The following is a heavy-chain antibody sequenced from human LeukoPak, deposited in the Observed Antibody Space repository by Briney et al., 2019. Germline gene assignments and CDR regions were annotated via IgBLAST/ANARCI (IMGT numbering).Heavy chain of an antibody. CDR1: GFTFSSYA. D-gene: IGHD2-2*01. V-gene: IGHV3-23*01. J-gene: IGHJ3*02. CDR3: ARALIGHIVVAPGARGAFDI. CDR2: ISGSGGST. Sequence: GSLRLSCAASGFTFSSYAMSWVRQAPGKGLEWVSAISGSGGSTYYADSVKGRFTISRDNSKNTLYLEMNNLRAEDTALYYCARALIGHIVVAPGARGAFDIWGQGTMVTVSS.